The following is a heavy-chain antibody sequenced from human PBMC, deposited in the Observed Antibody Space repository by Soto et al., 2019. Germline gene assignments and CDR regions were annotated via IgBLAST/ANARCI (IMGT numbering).Heavy chain of an antibody. CDR3: ARDLGVYYDSSGHDY. CDR2: ISGFNGNT. J-gene: IGHJ4*02. V-gene: IGHV1-18*01. D-gene: IGHD3-22*01. Sequence: ASVKVSCKASGYTFSRYGISWVRQAPGQGLEWMGWISGFNGNTKESEKLQGRVTLTTDTAANTAHMELRGLRSDDTAVYYCARDLGVYYDSSGHDYWGQGSLVTVSA. CDR1: GYTFSRYG.